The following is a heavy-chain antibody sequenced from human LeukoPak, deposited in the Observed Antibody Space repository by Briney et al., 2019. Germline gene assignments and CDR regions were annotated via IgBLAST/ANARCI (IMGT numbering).Heavy chain of an antibody. CDR2: ISYDGSNK. V-gene: IGHV3-30-3*01. D-gene: IGHD3-3*01. CDR1: GFTFSSYA. Sequence: GGSLRLSCAASGFTFSSYAMHWVRQAPGKGLEWVAVISYDGSNKYYADSVKGRFTISRDNSKNTLYLQMNSLRAEDTAVYYCARDTRSYDFWSGYTLGGQGTLVTVSS. J-gene: IGHJ4*02. CDR3: ARDTRSYDFWSGYTL.